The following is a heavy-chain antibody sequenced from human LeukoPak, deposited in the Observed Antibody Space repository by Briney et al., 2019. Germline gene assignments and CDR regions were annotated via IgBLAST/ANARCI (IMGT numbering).Heavy chain of an antibody. J-gene: IGHJ4*02. CDR3: VREDTPATANY. V-gene: IGHV3-23*01. Sequence: PGGSLRLSCAASGFIFSSYSMSWVRQAPGKGLEWVSVITGSGGNTYYADSVKGRFTISKDNSKNTVYLQMHSLRPGDTAVYYCVREDTPATANYWGQGTLVTISS. CDR2: ITGSGGNT. CDR1: GFIFSSYS. D-gene: IGHD2-21*02.